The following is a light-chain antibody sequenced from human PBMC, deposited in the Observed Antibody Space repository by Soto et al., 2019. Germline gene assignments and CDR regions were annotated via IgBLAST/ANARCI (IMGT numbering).Light chain of an antibody. CDR1: QGISNY. CDR2: LAS. J-gene: IGKJ5*01. V-gene: IGKV1-16*02. CDR3: LQYYTYPLT. Sequence: DIQMTQSPSSLSASVGDRVTITCRASQGISNYLAWFQHKPGKAPKSLIYLASSLQSGVPSKFTGSGFGTDFSLTINSLQPEDFATYYCLQYYTYPLTFGQGTRLEIK.